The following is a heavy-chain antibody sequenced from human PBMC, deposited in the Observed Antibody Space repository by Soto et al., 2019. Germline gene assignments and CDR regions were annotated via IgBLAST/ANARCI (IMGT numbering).Heavy chain of an antibody. V-gene: IGHV4-59*01. CDR2: IYYSGST. CDR1: GCSISNYY. CDR3: ARAVLPATAPFDY. Sequence: SETLSLTCIVSGCSISNYYWSWIRQPPGKGLEWIGYIYYSGSTNYNPSLQSRVTISVDTSKNQFSLKLSSVTAADTAVYYCARAVLPATAPFDYWGQGTLVTVSS. D-gene: IGHD2-2*01. J-gene: IGHJ4*02.